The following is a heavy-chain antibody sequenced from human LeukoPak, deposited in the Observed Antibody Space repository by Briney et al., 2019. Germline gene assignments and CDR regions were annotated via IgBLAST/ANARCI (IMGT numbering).Heavy chain of an antibody. CDR1: EFSFSNYA. CDR3: AKAKGAYGDYYYYYMDV. CDR2: ISTGGGST. V-gene: IGHV3-23*01. D-gene: IGHD4-17*01. J-gene: IGHJ6*03. Sequence: GGSLRLSCAASEFSFSNYAMNWVRQAPGKGLEWVSTISTGGGSTYYADSVKGRFTISRDNSMNTLYLQMNSLRADDTAIYYCAKAKGAYGDYYYYYMDVWGKGTTVTVSS.